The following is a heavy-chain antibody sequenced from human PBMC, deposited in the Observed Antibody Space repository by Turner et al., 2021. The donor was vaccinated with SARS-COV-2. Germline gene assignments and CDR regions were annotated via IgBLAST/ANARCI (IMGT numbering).Heavy chain of an antibody. Sequence: QVQLVESGGGVVQPGRSLRLSCAASGFTFSSYGMHWVRQAPGKGLEWVAVISYDGSNKYYADSVKGRFTISRDNSKNTLYLKMNSLRAEDTAVYYCANGGYCTNGVCSRVPSHFDYWGQGTLVTVSS. J-gene: IGHJ4*02. CDR1: GFTFSSYG. D-gene: IGHD2-8*01. CDR2: ISYDGSNK. CDR3: ANGGYCTNGVCSRVPSHFDY. V-gene: IGHV3-30*18.